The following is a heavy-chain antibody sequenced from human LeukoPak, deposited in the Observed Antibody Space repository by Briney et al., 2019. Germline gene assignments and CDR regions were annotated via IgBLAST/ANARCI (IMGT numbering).Heavy chain of an antibody. Sequence: PGGSLRLSCAASGFSFSTSTMNWVRQAPGRGLEWVSSMSSSGSSIYYADSVKGRFTISRDNAKTSLCLQINSLRAEDTAVYYCARDSYWLGGTIGAFDIWGQGTMVTVSS. CDR2: MSSSGSSI. J-gene: IGHJ3*02. CDR1: GFSFSTST. CDR3: ARDSYWLGGTIGAFDI. V-gene: IGHV3-21*01. D-gene: IGHD3-10*01.